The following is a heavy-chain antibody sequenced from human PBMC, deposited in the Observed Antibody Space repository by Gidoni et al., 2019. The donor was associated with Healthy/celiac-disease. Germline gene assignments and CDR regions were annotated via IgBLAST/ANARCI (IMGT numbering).Heavy chain of an antibody. CDR3: AREGGAIEIDAFDI. CDR2: IWYDGSNK. V-gene: IGHV3-33*01. Sequence: QVQLVESGGGVVQPGRSLRLSCAASGFTFSSYGMHWVRQAPGKGLEWVAVIWYDGSNKYYADSVKGRFTISRDNSKNTLYLQMNSLRAEDTAVYYCAREGGAIEIDAFDIWGQGTMVTVSS. D-gene: IGHD3-16*02. CDR1: GFTFSSYG. J-gene: IGHJ3*02.